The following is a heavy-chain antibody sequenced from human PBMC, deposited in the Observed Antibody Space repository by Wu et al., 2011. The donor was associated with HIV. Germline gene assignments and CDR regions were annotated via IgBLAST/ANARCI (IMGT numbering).Heavy chain of an antibody. Sequence: QVQVVQSGAEVKKPGSSVKVSCKASGGTFSGHAMSWVRQAPGQGLEWMGGMVPMFGRQDYAQKFRGRVKITVDKSQTTAYMELSSLRSEDTAVYYCARSGVSAEYYFYYLNDWGKGTTVTVSS. CDR2: MVPMFGRQ. J-gene: IGHJ6*03. CDR1: GGTFSGHA. CDR3: ARSGVSAEYYFYYLND. D-gene: IGHD2-2*01. V-gene: IGHV1-69*14.